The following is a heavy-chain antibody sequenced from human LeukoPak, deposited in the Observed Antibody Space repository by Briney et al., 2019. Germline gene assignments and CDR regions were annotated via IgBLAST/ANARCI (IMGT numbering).Heavy chain of an antibody. CDR2: ISYSGNT. V-gene: IGHV4-59*08. D-gene: IGHD2/OR15-2a*01. CDR3: AETEFSSTLDY. J-gene: IGHJ4*02. CDR1: WGYISSYY. Sequence: SETLSLTCSVSWGYISSYYWSCIRQPPGKGLEWMGYISYSGNTNYNPSLKSRVTISVDTSKNQFSLKLSSVTAADTAVYYWAETEFSSTLDYWGPGVLVTVSS.